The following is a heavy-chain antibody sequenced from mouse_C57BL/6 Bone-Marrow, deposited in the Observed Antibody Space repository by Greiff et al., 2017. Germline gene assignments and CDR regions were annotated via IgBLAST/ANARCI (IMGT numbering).Heavy chain of an antibody. CDR1: GYAFTNYL. V-gene: IGHV1-54*01. Sequence: VQRVESGAELVRPGTSVKVSCKASGYAFTNYLIEWVKQRPGQGLEWIGVINPGSGGTNYNEKFKGKATLTADKSSSTAYMQLSSLTSEDSAVYFCARLELRHWFAYWDQGTLVTVSA. J-gene: IGHJ3*01. D-gene: IGHD1-1*01. CDR3: ARLELRHWFAY. CDR2: INPGSGGT.